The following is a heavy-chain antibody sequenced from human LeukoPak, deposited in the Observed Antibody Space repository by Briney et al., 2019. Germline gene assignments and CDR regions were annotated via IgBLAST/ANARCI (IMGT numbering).Heavy chain of an antibody. CDR3: ARGYTYGLDF. CDR2: ISSSGSTI. J-gene: IGHJ4*02. D-gene: IGHD5-18*01. V-gene: IGHV3-48*03. CDR1: AFTFSSYE. Sequence: GGSLRLSCAASAFTFSSYEINWVRQAPGKGLEWVSYISSSGSTIYYADSVKGRFTISRHNAKNSLFLQMNSLRAEDAAVYYCARGYTYGLDFWGQGTLVTVSS.